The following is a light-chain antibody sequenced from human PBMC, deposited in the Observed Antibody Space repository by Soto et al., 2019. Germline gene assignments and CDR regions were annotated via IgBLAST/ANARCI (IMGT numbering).Light chain of an antibody. J-gene: IGKJ2*01. Sequence: EIVMTQSPAPLSVSPGESATLSCRASQSISSELPWYQQKPGQPPRLLIYGASTRATGVPARFTGSGSGSDFTLTISGLQSEDFAVYYCQQGHNWPLTFGQGTRLEI. CDR1: QSISSE. V-gene: IGKV3-15*01. CDR2: GAS. CDR3: QQGHNWPLT.